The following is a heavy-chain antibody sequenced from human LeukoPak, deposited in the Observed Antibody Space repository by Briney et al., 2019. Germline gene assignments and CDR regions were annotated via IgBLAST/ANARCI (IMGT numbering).Heavy chain of an antibody. CDR2: ISWNSGSI. V-gene: IGHV3-9*01. Sequence: GRSLRLSCAASRFTFDDYAMHWVRQAPGKGLEWVSGISWNSGSIGYADSVKGRFTISRDNAKNSLYLQMNSLRAEDTALYYCAKERYSSLGDWGQGTLVTVSS. D-gene: IGHD5-12*01. J-gene: IGHJ4*02. CDR1: RFTFDDYA. CDR3: AKERYSSLGD.